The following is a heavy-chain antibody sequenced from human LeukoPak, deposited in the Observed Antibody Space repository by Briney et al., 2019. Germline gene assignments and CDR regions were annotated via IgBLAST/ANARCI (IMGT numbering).Heavy chain of an antibody. D-gene: IGHD6-13*01. CDR1: GFTFSSYA. CDR2: ISYDGSNK. J-gene: IGHJ6*02. CDR3: ARGAARDYYYYGMDV. Sequence: GGSLRLSCAASGFTFSSYAMHWVRQAPGKGLEWVAVISYDGSNKYYADSVKGRFTISRDNSKNTLYLQMNSLRAEDTAVYYCARGAARDYYYYGMDVWGQGTTVTVSS. V-gene: IGHV3-30*04.